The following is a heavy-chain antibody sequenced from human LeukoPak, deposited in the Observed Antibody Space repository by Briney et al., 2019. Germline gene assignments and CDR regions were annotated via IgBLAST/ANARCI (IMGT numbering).Heavy chain of an antibody. CDR3: ARVGATMVRGVSYALLDY. V-gene: IGHV4-59*01. CDR2: IYYSGST. CDR1: GGSISSYY. J-gene: IGHJ4*02. Sequence: SETLSLTCTVSGGSISSYYWSWIRQPPGKGLEWIGYIYYSGSTNYNPSLKSRVTISVDTSKNQFSLKLSSVTAADTAVYYCARVGATMVRGVSYALLDYWGQGTLVTVSS. D-gene: IGHD3-10*01.